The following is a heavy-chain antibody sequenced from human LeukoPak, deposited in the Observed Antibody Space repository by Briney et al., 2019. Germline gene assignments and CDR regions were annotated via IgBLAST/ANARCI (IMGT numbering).Heavy chain of an antibody. CDR2: ISAYNSNT. V-gene: IGHV1-18*01. CDR1: GYTFTSYG. Sequence: GASVKVSCKASGYTFTSYGINWVRQAPGQGLEWMGWISAYNSNTHYAQKLQGRVTMTTDTSTSTAYMELSSLRSEDTAVYYCASATLRCSGGSCYEMDVWGKGTTVTVSS. D-gene: IGHD2-15*01. CDR3: ASATLRCSGGSCYEMDV. J-gene: IGHJ6*03.